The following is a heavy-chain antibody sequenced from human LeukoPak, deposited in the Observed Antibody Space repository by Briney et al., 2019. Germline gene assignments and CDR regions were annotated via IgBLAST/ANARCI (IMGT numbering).Heavy chain of an antibody. CDR1: GFTFSSYA. Sequence: GSLRLSCAASGFTFSSYAMHWVRQAPGKGLEWVAVMSYDGTSEYYADSVRGRFTISRDHSQNMLHLQMNSLRDEDTALYYCVRDRRDGKDLAYHFDFWGQGTLVTVSS. CDR3: VRDRRDGKDLAYHFDF. D-gene: IGHD5-24*01. J-gene: IGHJ4*02. CDR2: MSYDGTSE. V-gene: IGHV3-30-3*01.